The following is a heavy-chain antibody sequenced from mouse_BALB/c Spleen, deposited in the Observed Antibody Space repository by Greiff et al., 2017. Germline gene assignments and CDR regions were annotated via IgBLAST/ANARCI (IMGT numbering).Heavy chain of an antibody. CDR1: GYTFTDYA. Sequence: QVQLQQSGAELVRPGVSVKISCKGSGYTFTDYAMHWVKQSHAKSLEWIGVISTYYGDASYNQKFKGKATMTVDKSSSTAYMELARLTSEDSAIYYCARLGGAYWGQGTLVTVSA. CDR2: ISTYYGDA. CDR3: ARLGGAY. J-gene: IGHJ3*01. V-gene: IGHV1S137*01.